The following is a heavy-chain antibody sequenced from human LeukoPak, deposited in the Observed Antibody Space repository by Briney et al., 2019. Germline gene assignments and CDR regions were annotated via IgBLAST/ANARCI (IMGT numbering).Heavy chain of an antibody. CDR3: ATDLYYYGSGSSSP. V-gene: IGHV1-24*01. J-gene: IGHJ5*02. CDR2: FDPEDGET. D-gene: IGHD3-10*01. CDR1: GYTLTELS. Sequence: ASVKVSCKVSGYTLTELSMHWVRQPPGKGLEWMGGFDPEDGETIYAQKFQGRVTMTEDTSTDTAYMELSSLRSEDTAVYYCATDLYYYGSGSSSPWGQGTLVTVSS.